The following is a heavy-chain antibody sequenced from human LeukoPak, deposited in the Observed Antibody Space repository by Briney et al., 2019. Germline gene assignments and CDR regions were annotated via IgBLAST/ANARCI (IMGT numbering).Heavy chain of an antibody. CDR3: ARDPGRDYYGSGSY. CDR2: IIPIFGTA. Sequence: SVKVSCKASGGTFSSYAISWVRQAPGQGLEWMGGIIPIFGTANYAQKFQGRVTITADESTSTAYMELSSLRSEDTAVYYCARDPGRDYYGSGSYWGQGTLVTVSS. CDR1: GGTFSSYA. J-gene: IGHJ4*02. D-gene: IGHD3-10*01. V-gene: IGHV1-69*13.